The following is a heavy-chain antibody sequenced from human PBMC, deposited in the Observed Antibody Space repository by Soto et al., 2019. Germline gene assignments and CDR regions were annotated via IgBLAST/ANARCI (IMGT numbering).Heavy chain of an antibody. CDR2: ISAYNGNT. D-gene: IGHD4-4*01. CDR1: GYIFNHYG. V-gene: IGHV1-18*01. Sequence: QVQLVQSGAEVKKPGASVRVSCKASGYIFNHYGIGWVRQAPGQGLEWMGWISAYNGNTHYAGSLQGRDKMTKDTSTSTADLALRSLRSDDTAVYYCASGAQECNSNYCSYIYDGLEVWGQGTTVTVSS. J-gene: IGHJ6*01. CDR3: ASGAQECNSNYCSYIYDGLEV.